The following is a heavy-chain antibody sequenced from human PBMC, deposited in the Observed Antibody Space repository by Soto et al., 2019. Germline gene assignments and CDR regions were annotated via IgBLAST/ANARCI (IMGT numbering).Heavy chain of an antibody. V-gene: IGHV3-23*01. CDR1: GFTFSSYA. Sequence: GGSLRLSCAASGFTFSSYAMSWVRQAPGKGLEWVSAISGSGGSTYYADSVKGRFTISRDNSKNTLYLQMNSLRAEDTAVYYCAKVRPLGPIAAAGTVDYWGQGTLVTVSS. CDR2: ISGSGGST. CDR3: AKVRPLGPIAAAGTVDY. J-gene: IGHJ4*02. D-gene: IGHD6-13*01.